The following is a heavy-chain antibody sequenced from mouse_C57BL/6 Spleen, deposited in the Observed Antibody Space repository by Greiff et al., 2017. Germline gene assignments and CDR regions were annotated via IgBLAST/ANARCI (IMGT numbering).Heavy chain of an antibody. Sequence: EVKLVESGGDLVKPGGSLKLSRAASGFTFSSYGMSWVRQTPDKRLEWVATISSGGSYTYYPDSVKGRFTISRDNAKNTLYLQMSSLKSEDTAMYYCARHDYYGSSYYFDYWGQGTTLTVSS. J-gene: IGHJ2*01. V-gene: IGHV5-6*01. D-gene: IGHD1-1*01. CDR3: ARHDYYGSSYYFDY. CDR2: ISSGGSYT. CDR1: GFTFSSYG.